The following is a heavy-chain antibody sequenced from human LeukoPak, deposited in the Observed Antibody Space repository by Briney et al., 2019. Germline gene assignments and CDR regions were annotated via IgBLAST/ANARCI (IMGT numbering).Heavy chain of an antibody. CDR3: ARACSSTSCFDY. D-gene: IGHD2-2*01. Sequence: SETLSLTCTVSGGSISSYYWSWIRQPPGKGLEWIGYIYYSGSTNYNPSLKSRVTISVDTSKNQFSLKLSSVTAADTAVYYCARACSSTSCFDYWGQGTLVTVSS. CDR1: GGSISSYY. V-gene: IGHV4-59*01. J-gene: IGHJ4*02. CDR2: IYYSGST.